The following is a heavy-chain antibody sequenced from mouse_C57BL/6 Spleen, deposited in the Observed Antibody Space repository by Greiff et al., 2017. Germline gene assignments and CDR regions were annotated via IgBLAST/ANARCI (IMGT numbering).Heavy chain of an antibody. Sequence: VQLQQSGAELVRPGASVKLSCKASGYTFTDYYINWVKQRPGQGLEWIARIYPGSGNTYYNEKFKGKDTLTAEKSSSTAYMQLSSLTSEDSAVYFCARRVVAPYWYFDVWGTGTTVTVFS. D-gene: IGHD1-1*01. CDR2: IYPGSGNT. V-gene: IGHV1-76*01. CDR3: ARRVVAPYWYFDV. J-gene: IGHJ1*03. CDR1: GYTFTDYY.